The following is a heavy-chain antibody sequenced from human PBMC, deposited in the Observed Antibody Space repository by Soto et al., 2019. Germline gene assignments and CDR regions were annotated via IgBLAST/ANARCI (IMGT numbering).Heavy chain of an antibody. Sequence: ASVKVSCKASGYTFTTHTISWVRQAPGQGLEWMGWISTYNDKTNYAQRFQDRVTLTADRSTSTAYMELRCLGSDDTATYYCARDDDYVWGSYRPWGQGTLVTVSS. CDR1: GYTFTTHT. V-gene: IGHV1-18*04. J-gene: IGHJ4*02. D-gene: IGHD3-16*02. CDR3: ARDDDYVWGSYRP. CDR2: ISTYNDKT.